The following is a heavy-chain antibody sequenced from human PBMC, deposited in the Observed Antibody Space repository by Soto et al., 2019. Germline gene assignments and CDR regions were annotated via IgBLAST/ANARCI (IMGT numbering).Heavy chain of an antibody. V-gene: IGHV3-33*01. CDR3: ARDPDSSGWYGRSIYYYYGMDV. Sequence: PGGSLRLSCAASGFTFSSYGMHWVRQAPGKGLEWVAVIWYDGSNKYYADSVKGRFTISRDNSKNTLYLQMNSLRSEDTAVYYCARDPDSSGWYGRSIYYYYGMDVWGQGTTVTVSS. D-gene: IGHD6-19*01. CDR1: GFTFSSYG. CDR2: IWYDGSNK. J-gene: IGHJ6*02.